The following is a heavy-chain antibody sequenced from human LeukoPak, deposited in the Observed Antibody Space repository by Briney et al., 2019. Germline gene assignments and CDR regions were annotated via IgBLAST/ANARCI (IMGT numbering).Heavy chain of an antibody. V-gene: IGHV4-61*01. D-gene: IGHD1-1*01. J-gene: IGHJ6*04. CDR2: IYYSGST. Sequence: PSETLSLTCTVSGGSVSSGSYYWSWIRQPPGKGLEWIGYIYYSGSTNYNPSLKSRVTISVDTSKSKFSLKLSCVTAADTAVYYCARDCFGTGTGTTQGMDFWGKGTTVTVSS. CDR3: ARDCFGTGTGTTQGMDF. CDR1: GGSVSSGSYY.